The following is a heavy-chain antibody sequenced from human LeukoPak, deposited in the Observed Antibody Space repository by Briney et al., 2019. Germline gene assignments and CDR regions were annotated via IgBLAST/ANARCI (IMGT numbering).Heavy chain of an antibody. V-gene: IGHV4-59*01. CDR2: TYYSGST. CDR3: ARAVLIAARPDFYDY. CDR1: GGSISSYY. Sequence: SETLSLTCTVSGGSISSYYWSWIRQPPGKGLEWIGYTYYSGSTNYNPSLKSRVTISVDTSKNQFSLKLSSVTAADTAVYYCARAVLIAARPDFYDYWGQGTLVTVSS. J-gene: IGHJ4*02. D-gene: IGHD6-6*01.